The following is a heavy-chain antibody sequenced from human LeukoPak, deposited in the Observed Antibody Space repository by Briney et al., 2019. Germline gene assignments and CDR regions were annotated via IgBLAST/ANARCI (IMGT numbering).Heavy chain of an antibody. CDR1: GFTFSSYS. CDR3: ARVSCSSSSCLIDP. Sequence: GGSLRLSCAASGFTFSSYSMNWVRQAPGKGLEWVSSISSSSSYIYYADSVKGRFTISRDNAKNSLYLQMNSLRAEDTAVYYCARVSCSSSSCLIDPWGQGTLVTVSS. V-gene: IGHV3-21*01. J-gene: IGHJ5*02. D-gene: IGHD2-15*01. CDR2: ISSSSSYI.